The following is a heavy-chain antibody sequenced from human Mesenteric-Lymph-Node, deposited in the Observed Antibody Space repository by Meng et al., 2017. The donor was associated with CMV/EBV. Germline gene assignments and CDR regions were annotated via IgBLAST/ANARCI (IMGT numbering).Heavy chain of an antibody. Sequence: GGSLRLSCATSGFTSSSHGMTWVRQAPGKGLEWISLIYGAGTTTYYADSVKGRFTISRDNSKNTLYLQMDSLRAEDTAVYYCAKGATGPDYWGQGTLVTVSS. CDR3: AKGATGPDY. CDR1: GFTSSSHG. CDR2: IYGAGTTT. D-gene: IGHD5-24*01. V-gene: IGHV3-23*03. J-gene: IGHJ4*02.